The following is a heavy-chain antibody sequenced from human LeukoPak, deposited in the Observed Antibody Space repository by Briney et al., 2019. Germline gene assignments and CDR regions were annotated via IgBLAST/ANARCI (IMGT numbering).Heavy chain of an antibody. J-gene: IGHJ4*02. CDR1: GGSFSGYY. Sequence: SETLSLTCAVYGGSFSGYYWSWIRQPPGKGLEWIGNIYYSGSTYYNPSLKSRVTISIDTSKNQFSLKLISVTAADTAVYYCARVGKTTVSYDYWGQGNLVTVSS. D-gene: IGHD4-17*01. V-gene: IGHV4-34*01. CDR3: ARVGKTTVSYDY. CDR2: IYYSGST.